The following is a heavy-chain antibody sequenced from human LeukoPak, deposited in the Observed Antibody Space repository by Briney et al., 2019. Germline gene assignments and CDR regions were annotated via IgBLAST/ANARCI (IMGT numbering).Heavy chain of an antibody. CDR1: GFTFSSYS. J-gene: IGHJ4*02. Sequence: PGGSLRLCCAASGFTFSSYSMNWGRQAPGKGLEWVSSISSSSYIYYADSVKGRFTISRDNAKNSLYLQMNSLRAEDTAVYYCARDGDILTGRYFDYWGQGTLVTVPS. CDR2: ISSSSYI. D-gene: IGHD3-9*01. V-gene: IGHV3-21*01. CDR3: ARDGDILTGRYFDY.